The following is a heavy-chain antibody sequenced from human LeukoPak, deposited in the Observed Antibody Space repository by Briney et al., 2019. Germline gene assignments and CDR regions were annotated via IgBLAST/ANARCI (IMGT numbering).Heavy chain of an antibody. V-gene: IGHV3-11*01. CDR1: GFTFSDYY. D-gene: IGHD3-10*01. CDR2: ISSSGSTI. CDR3: AKDLWYGSGSYTAEQEVY. J-gene: IGHJ4*02. Sequence: GGSLRLSCAVSGFTFSDYYMSWIRQAPGKGLEWVSYISSSGSTIYYADSVKGRFTISRDNAKNSLYLQMNSLRAEDTAVYYCAKDLWYGSGSYTAEQEVYWGQGTLVTVSS.